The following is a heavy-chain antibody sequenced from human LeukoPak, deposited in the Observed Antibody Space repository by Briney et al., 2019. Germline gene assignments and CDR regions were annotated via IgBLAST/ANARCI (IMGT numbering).Heavy chain of an antibody. CDR2: IYPDDSDT. J-gene: IGHJ3*02. CDR3: ARLTSAFDI. V-gene: IGHV5-51*01. CDR1: GYRFTDYW. Sequence: GESLKISCKGSGYRFTDYWIGWVRQMPGKGLECMGIIYPDDSDTRYSPSFQGQVTISADKSITTAYLQWSSLKASDTAMYYCARLTSAFDIWGQGTMVTVSS.